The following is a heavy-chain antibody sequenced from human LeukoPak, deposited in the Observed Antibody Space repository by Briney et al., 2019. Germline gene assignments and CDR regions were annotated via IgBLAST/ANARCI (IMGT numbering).Heavy chain of an antibody. J-gene: IGHJ4*02. Sequence: PSETLSLTCTVSGGSISSYYWSWIRQPPGKGLEWIGYIYYSGSTNYNPSLKSRVTISVDTSKNQFSLKLSSVTAADTAVYYCARLDSRGKWFGELLYWGQGTLVTVSS. D-gene: IGHD3-10*01. CDR2: IYYSGST. CDR1: GGSISSYY. CDR3: ARLDSRGKWFGELLY. V-gene: IGHV4-59*01.